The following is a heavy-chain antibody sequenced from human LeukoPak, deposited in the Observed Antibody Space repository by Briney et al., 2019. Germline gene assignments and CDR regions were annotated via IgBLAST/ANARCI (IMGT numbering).Heavy chain of an antibody. CDR3: ARLRSAPIKYYYDSSGYYRFFDY. V-gene: IGHV4-34*01. CDR2: INHSGST. J-gene: IGHJ4*02. CDR1: GGSFSGYY. D-gene: IGHD3-22*01. Sequence: KPSETLSLTCAVYGGSFSGYYWSWIRQPPGKGLEWIGEINHSGSTNYNPSLKSRVTISVDTSKNQFSLKLSSVTAADTAVYYCARLRSAPIKYYYDSSGYYRFFDYWGQGTLVTVSS.